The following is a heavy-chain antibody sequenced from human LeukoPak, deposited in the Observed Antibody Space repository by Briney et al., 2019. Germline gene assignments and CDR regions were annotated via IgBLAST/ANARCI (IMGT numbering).Heavy chain of an antibody. D-gene: IGHD6-6*01. CDR1: GYTFTGYY. V-gene: IGHV1-2*02. CDR2: INPNSGGT. Sequence: GASVKVSCKASGYTFTGYYMHWVRQAPGQGLEWMGWINPNSGGTNYAQKFQGRVTMTRDTSISTAYMELSRLRSDDTAVYYCARGLRRGSSSSGGGNWGQGTLVTVSS. CDR3: ARGLRRGSSSSGGGN. J-gene: IGHJ1*01.